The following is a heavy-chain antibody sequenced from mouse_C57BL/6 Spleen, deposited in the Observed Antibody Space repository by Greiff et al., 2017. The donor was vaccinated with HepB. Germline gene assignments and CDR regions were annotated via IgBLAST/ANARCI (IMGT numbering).Heavy chain of an antibody. Sequence: QVQLQQPGAELVKPGASVKLSCKASGYTFTSYWMHWVKQRPGQGLEWLGMIHPNSGSTNYNEKFKSKATLTVDKSSSTAYMQLSSLTSEDSAVYYCARDYYGSSSWYFDVWGTGTTVTVSS. CDR3: ARDYYGSSSWYFDV. V-gene: IGHV1-64*01. D-gene: IGHD1-1*01. CDR2: IHPNSGST. J-gene: IGHJ1*03. CDR1: GYTFTSYW.